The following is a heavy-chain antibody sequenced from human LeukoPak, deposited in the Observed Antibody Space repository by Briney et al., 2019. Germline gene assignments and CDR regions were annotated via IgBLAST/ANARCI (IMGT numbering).Heavy chain of an antibody. CDR1: GGSISSYY. V-gene: IGHV4-4*07. Sequence: PSETLSLTCTVSGGSISSYYWSWIRQPAGKGLEWIGRIYTSGSTNYNPSLKSRVTMSVDTSKNQFSLKLSSVTAADTAVYYCARDMGGGYRIHHYYYGMDVWGQGTTVTVSS. CDR3: ARDMGGGYRIHHYYYGMDV. D-gene: IGHD1-26*01. CDR2: IYTSGST. J-gene: IGHJ6*02.